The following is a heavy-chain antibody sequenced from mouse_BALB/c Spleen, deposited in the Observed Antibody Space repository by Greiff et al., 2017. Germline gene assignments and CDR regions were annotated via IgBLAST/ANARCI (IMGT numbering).Heavy chain of an antibody. J-gene: IGHJ3*01. CDR2: ISSGSSTI. D-gene: IGHD2-2*01. Sequence: DVKLVESGGGLVQPGGSRKLSCAASGFTFSSFGMHWVRQAPEKGLEWVAYISSGSSTIYYADTVKGRFTISRDNPKNTLFLQMTSLRSEDTAMYYCARPILYGYDGFAYWGQGTLVTVSA. V-gene: IGHV5-17*02. CDR1: GFTFSSFG. CDR3: ARPILYGYDGFAY.